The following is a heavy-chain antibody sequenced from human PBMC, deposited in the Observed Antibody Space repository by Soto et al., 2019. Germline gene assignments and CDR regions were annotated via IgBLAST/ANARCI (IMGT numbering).Heavy chain of an antibody. D-gene: IGHD6-13*01. CDR3: ARILPERQQLAIDY. CDR2: IWYDGSNK. V-gene: IGHV3-33*01. J-gene: IGHJ4*02. CDR1: GFAFSDFG. Sequence: QVQLVESGGGAVQPGMSLRLSCAASGFAFSDFGMHWVRQAPGKGLEWVTVIWYDGSNKNYADSVKGRFTISRDNSKNTLYLQMNSLRAEDTAVYYCARILPERQQLAIDYWGQGTLVTVSS.